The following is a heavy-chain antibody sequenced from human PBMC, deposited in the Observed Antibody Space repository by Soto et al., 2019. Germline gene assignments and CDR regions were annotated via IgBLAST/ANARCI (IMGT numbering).Heavy chain of an antibody. CDR2: ISHDGSNE. Sequence: QVQLVESGGGAVQPGRSLRLSCVASGLTFGSYGMHWVRQAPGKGLEWVAVISHDGSNEFYADSVEGRFAISRDNSKNTVYLPMNNLRSEDTAVYYWANDVGGLGGAVFAIVINYWGQGTLVTVSS. CDR1: GLTFGSYG. J-gene: IGHJ4*02. CDR3: ANDVGGLGGAVFAIVINY. V-gene: IGHV3-30*18. D-gene: IGHD2-21*01.